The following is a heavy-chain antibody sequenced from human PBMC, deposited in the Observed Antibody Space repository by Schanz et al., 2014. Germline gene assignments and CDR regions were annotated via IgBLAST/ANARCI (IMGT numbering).Heavy chain of an antibody. CDR2: INTGSGDT. CDR3: ARSAGRDFWSGYYTRFDY. J-gene: IGHJ4*02. Sequence: QVQLVESGGGVVQPGRSLRLSCAASGFTFSSYAMHWVRQAPGQRLEWMGWINTGSGDTKYSQNLQGRVTMTTDTSTSTVYMELRSLRSDDTAVYYCARSAGRDFWSGYYTRFDYWGQGTLVTVSS. V-gene: IGHV1-3*04. CDR1: GFTFSSYA. D-gene: IGHD3-3*01.